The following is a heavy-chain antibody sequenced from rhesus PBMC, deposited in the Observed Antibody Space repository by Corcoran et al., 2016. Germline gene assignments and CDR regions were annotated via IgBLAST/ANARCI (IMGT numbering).Heavy chain of an antibody. Sequence: QVQLQESGPGPVKPSETRSRTCAVPGVPITSNYWTWIRQPPGQGLEWIGRIYGSGGSTSYNPSLTSRVTISTDTCKNQFSLKLSSVTAADTAVYYCARVYFDSGYYTGVRFDVWGPGVLVTVSS. V-gene: IGHV4-147*01. CDR2: IYGSGGST. CDR3: ARVYFDSGYYTGVRFDV. CDR1: GVPITSNY. J-gene: IGHJ5-1*01. D-gene: IGHD3-28*01.